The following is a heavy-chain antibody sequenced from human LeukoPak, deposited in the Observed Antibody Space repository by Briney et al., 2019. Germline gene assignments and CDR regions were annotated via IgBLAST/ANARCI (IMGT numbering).Heavy chain of an antibody. J-gene: IGHJ3*02. CDR2: IGSSGTTR. V-gene: IGHV3-48*03. D-gene: IGHD1-26*01. CDR3: AREGTRWDHYHDAFDI. CDR1: GFPFSIYE. Sequence: PGGSLRLSCAVSGFPFSIYEMNWVRQAPGKGLEWVSNIGSSGTTRYYADSVKGRFSISRDNAKNSLYLQMNSLRAEDTAVYYCAREGTRWDHYHDAFDIWGQGTMVTVSS.